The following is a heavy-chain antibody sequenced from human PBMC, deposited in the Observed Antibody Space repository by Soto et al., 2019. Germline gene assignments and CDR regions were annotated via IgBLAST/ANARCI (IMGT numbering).Heavy chain of an antibody. J-gene: IGHJ4*02. V-gene: IGHV4-34*01. CDR2: INYSGIT. CDR1: GGSVSGYY. CDR3: ARHFGSWVREIDF. Sequence: SETLYLTCAVCGGSVSGYYWSGIRQPPGKRLEWIGEINYSGITNYNPSLKSRVTISVDTSKNQFSLRLTSVTAADTAVYYCARHFGSWVREIDFWGRGTLVTVSS. D-gene: IGHD3-16*01.